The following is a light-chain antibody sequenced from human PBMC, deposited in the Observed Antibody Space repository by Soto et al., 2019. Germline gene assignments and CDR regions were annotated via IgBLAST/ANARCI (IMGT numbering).Light chain of an antibody. CDR3: SSYTGTSNLI. V-gene: IGLV2-14*03. J-gene: IGLJ2*01. CDR1: SRDVGNYNY. Sequence: QSVLTQPASVSGSPGQSITISCSGTSRDVGNYNYVSWYQHHPGKAPKLMIYDVSNRPSGVSDRFSASKSGNTASLTISGLQAEDEADYYCSSYTGTSNLIFGGGTQLTVL. CDR2: DVS.